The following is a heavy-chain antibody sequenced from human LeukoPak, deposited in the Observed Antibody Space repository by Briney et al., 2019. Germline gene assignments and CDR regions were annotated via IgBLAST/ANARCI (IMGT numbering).Heavy chain of an antibody. V-gene: IGHV4-34*01. CDR1: GGSFSNYD. CDR2: IYHSGRT. D-gene: IGHD3-3*01. J-gene: IGHJ5*01. CDR3: ARGRSRVSIFGVALNWLDS. Sequence: PLETLSLTCAVYGGSFSNYDWTWIRQPPGKGLEWIGDIYHSGRTNYNPSLKSRITISADTSKKHFSLRLSSVTAADTAVYYCARGRSRVSIFGVALNWLDSWGQGNLVTVSS.